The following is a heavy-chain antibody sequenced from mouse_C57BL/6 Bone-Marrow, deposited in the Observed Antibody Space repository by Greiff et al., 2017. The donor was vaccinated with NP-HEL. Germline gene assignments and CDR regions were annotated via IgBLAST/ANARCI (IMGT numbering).Heavy chain of an antibody. CDR3: AITTVVFDY. J-gene: IGHJ2*01. CDR2: INPNNGGT. CDR1: FSTFTYSY. V-gene: IGHV1-26*01. D-gene: IGHD1-1*01. Sequence: GQRHQFGPGRVKPSSSSPLSFPSSFSTFTYSYINFFNHIHGKSLEWIGDINPNNGGTSYNQKFKGKATLTVDKSSSTAYMELRSLTSEDSAVYYCAITTVVFDYWGQGTTLTVSS.